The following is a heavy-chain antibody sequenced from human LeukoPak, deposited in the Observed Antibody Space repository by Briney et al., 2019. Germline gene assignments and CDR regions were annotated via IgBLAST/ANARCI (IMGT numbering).Heavy chain of an antibody. CDR1: GFTFKKYD. Sequence: GGTLRLSCAASGFTFKKYDVTWVRQAPGKGLEWVANIKQDESEKDYVDSVKGRFTISRDNAKNSLYLQMSSLRVEDTAVYYCATYSGAHHKTFDDWGQGTLVTVSS. V-gene: IGHV3-7*03. J-gene: IGHJ4*02. CDR3: ATYSGAHHKTFDD. CDR2: IKQDESEK. D-gene: IGHD1-26*01.